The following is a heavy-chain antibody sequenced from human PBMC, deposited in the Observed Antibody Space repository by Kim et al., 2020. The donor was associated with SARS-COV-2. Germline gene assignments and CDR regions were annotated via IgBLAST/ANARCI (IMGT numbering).Heavy chain of an antibody. CDR2: SSTI. Sequence: SSTIYYADSVKGRFTISRDNAKNSLYLQMNSLRDEDTAVYYCAREVVANYWGQGTLVTVSS. V-gene: IGHV3-48*02. CDR3: AREVVANY. J-gene: IGHJ4*02. D-gene: IGHD2-15*01.